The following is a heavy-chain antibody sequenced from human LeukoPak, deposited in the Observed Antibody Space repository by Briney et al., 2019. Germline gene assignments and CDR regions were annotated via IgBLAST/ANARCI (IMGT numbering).Heavy chain of an antibody. D-gene: IGHD2-15*01. V-gene: IGHV3-23*01. CDR3: AKTQGYYDA. CDR2: IYGSDDKT. J-gene: IGHJ5*02. Sequence: EGSLRLSCVASGFTFSNYAMSWVRQAPGKGLELVSGIYGSDDKTVYGDAVKGRFTISRDNSKNTLYLQMNSLRADDTAVYYCAKTQGYYDAWGQGALVTVSS. CDR1: GFTFSNYA.